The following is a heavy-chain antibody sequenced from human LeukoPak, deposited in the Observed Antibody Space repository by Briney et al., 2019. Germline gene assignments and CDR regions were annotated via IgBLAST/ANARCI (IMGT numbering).Heavy chain of an antibody. CDR1: GGSISSGGYY. J-gene: IGHJ3*02. Sequence: PSETLPLTCTVSGGSISSGGYYWSWIRQHPGKGLEWIGYIYYSGSTYYNPSLKSRVTMSVDTSKNQFSLKLSSVTAADTAVYYCAREGPREAFDIWGRGTMVTVSS. CDR2: IYYSGST. D-gene: IGHD1-26*01. CDR3: AREGPREAFDI. V-gene: IGHV4-31*03.